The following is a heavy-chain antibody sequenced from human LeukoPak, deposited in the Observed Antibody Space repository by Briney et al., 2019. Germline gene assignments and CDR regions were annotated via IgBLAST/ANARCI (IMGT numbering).Heavy chain of an antibody. CDR3: AKDPYYYYDSSGYYHQFDY. D-gene: IGHD3-22*01. V-gene: IGHV3-11*01. Sequence: KAGGSLRLSCAASGFTFSDYYMSWIRQAPGKGLEWVSYISSSGSTIYYADSVKGRFTISRDNSKNTLYLQMNSLRAEDTAVYYCAKDPYYYYDSSGYYHQFDYWGQGTLVTVSS. J-gene: IGHJ4*02. CDR1: GFTFSDYY. CDR2: ISSSGSTI.